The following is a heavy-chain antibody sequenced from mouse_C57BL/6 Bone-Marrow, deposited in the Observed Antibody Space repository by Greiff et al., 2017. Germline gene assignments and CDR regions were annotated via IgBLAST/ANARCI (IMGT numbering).Heavy chain of an antibody. CDR2: ISDGGSYT. CDR1: GFTFSSYA. V-gene: IGHV5-4*01. Sequence: EVQLVESGGGLVKPGGSLKLSCAASGFTFSSYAMSWVRQTPEKRLEWVATISDGGSYTYYPDNVKGRFTISRDNAKNNLYLQMSHLKSEDTAMYYCARDKGGSGYFDGWGTGTTVTVSS. CDR3: ARDKGGSGYFDG. J-gene: IGHJ1*03.